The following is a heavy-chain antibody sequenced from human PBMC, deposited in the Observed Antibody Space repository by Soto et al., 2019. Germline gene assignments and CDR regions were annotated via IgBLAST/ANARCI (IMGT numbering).Heavy chain of an antibody. Sequence: SETLSLTCTVSGGSISSGDYYWSWIRQPPGKGLEWIGYIYYSGSTYYNPSLKGRVTISVDTSKNQFSLKLSSVTAADTAVYYCAREERVDYYDSSGYYWVVAFDIWGQGTMVTVSS. V-gene: IGHV4-30-4*01. CDR2: IYYSGST. CDR3: AREERVDYYDSSGYYWVVAFDI. D-gene: IGHD3-22*01. CDR1: GGSISSGDYY. J-gene: IGHJ3*02.